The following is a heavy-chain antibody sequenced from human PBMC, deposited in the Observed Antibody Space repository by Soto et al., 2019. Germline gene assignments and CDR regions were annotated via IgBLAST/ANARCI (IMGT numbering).Heavy chain of an antibody. CDR1: GGSISSYY. D-gene: IGHD3-10*01. V-gene: IGHV4-59*08. Sequence: SETLSLTCTVSGGSISSYYWSWIRQPPGKGLEWIGYIYYSGSTNYNPSLKSRVTISVDTSKNQFSLKLNSMTAADTAVYYCARHNCGSGRKYFDYWGQGTLVTVSS. CDR2: IYYSGST. J-gene: IGHJ4*02. CDR3: ARHNCGSGRKYFDY.